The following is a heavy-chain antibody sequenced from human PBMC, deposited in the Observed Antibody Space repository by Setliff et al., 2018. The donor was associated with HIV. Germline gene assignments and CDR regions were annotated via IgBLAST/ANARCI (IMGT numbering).Heavy chain of an antibody. CDR1: RGTFSSYG. J-gene: IGHJ4*02. D-gene: IGHD6-13*01. CDR3: AREYHIAPAGTRVANYFDY. CDR2: IIPILGIA. V-gene: IGHV1-69*10. Sequence: SVKVSCKASRGTFSSYGFNWVRQAPGQGLEWMGGIIPILGIANYAQKFKGRVTMTSDTSTTTVYMELSSLRSEDTAVYFCAREYHIAPAGTRVANYFDYWGQGTLVTVSS.